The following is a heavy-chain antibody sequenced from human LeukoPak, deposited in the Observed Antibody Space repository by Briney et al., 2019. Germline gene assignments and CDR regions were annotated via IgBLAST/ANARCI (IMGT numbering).Heavy chain of an antibody. CDR3: ARAPYYGSGSYAFDY. CDR1: GVTVSSNY. J-gene: IGHJ4*02. CDR2: IYTGGTT. Sequence: GGSLRLSCAASGVTVSSNYMSWVRQAPGKGLEWVSVIYTGGTTYYADSVKGRFTISRDNSKNTLYLQMNSLRAEDTAVYYCARAPYYGSGSYAFDYWGQGTLVSVSS. V-gene: IGHV3-53*01. D-gene: IGHD3-10*01.